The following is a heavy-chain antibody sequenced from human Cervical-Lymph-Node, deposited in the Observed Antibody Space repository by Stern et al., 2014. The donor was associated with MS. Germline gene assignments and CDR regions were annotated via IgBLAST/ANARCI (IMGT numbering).Heavy chain of an antibody. V-gene: IGHV1-58*01. CDR1: GFTFTSSA. Sequence: MQLVQSGPEVKKPGTSVKVSCKASGFTFTSSAVQWVRQARGQRLEWTGWIVVGSGNTNYAQKFQERVTITRDMSTSTAYMELSSLRSEDTAVYYCAAKRDYYDSSGTDAFDIWGQGTMVTVSS. J-gene: IGHJ3*02. CDR2: IVVGSGNT. D-gene: IGHD3-22*01. CDR3: AAKRDYYDSSGTDAFDI.